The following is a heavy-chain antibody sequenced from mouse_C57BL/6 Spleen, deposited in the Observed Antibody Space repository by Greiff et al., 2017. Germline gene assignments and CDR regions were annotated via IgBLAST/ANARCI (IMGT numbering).Heavy chain of an antibody. CDR2: IYPGSGNT. Sequence: VQLQESGPELVKPGASVKISCKASGYTFTDYYINWVKQRPGQGLEWIGWIYPGSGNTKYNEKFKGKATLTVDTSSSTAYMQLSSLTSEDAAVYCCTREGGTCCMDYWGQGTSVTVSS. CDR1: GYTFTDYY. V-gene: IGHV1-84*01. J-gene: IGHJ4*01. CDR3: TREGGTCCMDY.